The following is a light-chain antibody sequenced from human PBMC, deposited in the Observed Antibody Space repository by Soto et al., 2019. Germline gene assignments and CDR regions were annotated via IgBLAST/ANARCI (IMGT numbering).Light chain of an antibody. CDR3: QQYARSHQIH. V-gene: IGKV3-20*01. CDR2: GAS. J-gene: IGKJ5*01. CDR1: QSVGGSY. Sequence: LKHSPGNLSTSTLYIATLSFRASQSVGGSYLAWYQQKPGQAPRLLIYGASSRATGIQDRFSGSGSGTDFTLTIRRLEPEDFATYYCQQYARSHQIHFGQGTRLAIK.